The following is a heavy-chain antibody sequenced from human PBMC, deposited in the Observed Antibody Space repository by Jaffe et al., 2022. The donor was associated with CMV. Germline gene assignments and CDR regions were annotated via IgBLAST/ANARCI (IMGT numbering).Heavy chain of an antibody. V-gene: IGHV3-53*01. CDR2: IYSGGST. CDR1: GFTVSSNY. D-gene: IGHD3-22*01. Sequence: EVQLVESGGGLIQPGGSLRLSCAASGFTVSSNYMSWVRQAPGKGLEWVSVIYSGGSTYYADSVKGRFTISRDNSKNTLYLQMNSLRAEDTAVYYCASAEGNYYDSSGYYYGYWGQGTLVTVSS. J-gene: IGHJ4*02. CDR3: ASAEGNYYDSSGYYYGY.